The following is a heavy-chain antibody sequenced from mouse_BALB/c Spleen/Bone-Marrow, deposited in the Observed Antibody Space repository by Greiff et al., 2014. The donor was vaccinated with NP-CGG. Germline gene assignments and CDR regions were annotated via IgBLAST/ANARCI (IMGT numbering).Heavy chain of an antibody. V-gene: IGHV14-3*02. D-gene: IGHD1-1*01. CDR2: IDPANGNT. CDR3: ARYYYGSSYFDY. J-gene: IGHJ2*01. Sequence: LQQPGAELVKPGASVKLSCTASGFNIKDTYMHWVKQRPEQGLEWIGRIDPANGNTKYDPKFQGKATITADTSSNTAYLQLSSLTSEDTAVYYCARYYYGSSYFDYWGQGTTLTVSS. CDR1: GFNIKDTY.